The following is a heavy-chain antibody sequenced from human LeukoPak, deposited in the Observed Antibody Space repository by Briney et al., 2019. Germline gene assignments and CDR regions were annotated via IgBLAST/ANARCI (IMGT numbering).Heavy chain of an antibody. J-gene: IGHJ3*01. V-gene: IGHV3-30*02. Sequence: GGSLRLSCAASGFTFSDYGIHWVRQAPGKGLEWVAFVRFDESNRFYADSVKGRFTISRDNFRDTLFLQMNSLRVEDTALYYCARPAGGGQRLTYDAIDLWGQGTMVTVSS. CDR3: ARPAGGGQRLTYDAIDL. CDR2: VRFDESNR. D-gene: IGHD3-16*01. CDR1: GFTFSDYG.